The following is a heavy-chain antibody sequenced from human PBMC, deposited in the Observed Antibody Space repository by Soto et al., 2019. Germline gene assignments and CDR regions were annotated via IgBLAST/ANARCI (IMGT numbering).Heavy chain of an antibody. CDR1: GGSFSGYY. CDR3: ARGVGAYPFDY. Sequence: SETLSLTCAVYGGSFSGYYWSWIRLPPGKGLEWIGEINHSGSTNYNPSLKSRVTISVDTSKNQFSLKLSSVTAADTAVYYCARGVGAYPFDYWGQGTLVTVSS. V-gene: IGHV4-34*01. J-gene: IGHJ4*02. D-gene: IGHD3-16*01. CDR2: INHSGST.